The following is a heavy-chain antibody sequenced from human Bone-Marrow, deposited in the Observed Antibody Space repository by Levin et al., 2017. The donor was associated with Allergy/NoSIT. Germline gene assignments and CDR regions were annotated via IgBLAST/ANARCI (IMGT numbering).Heavy chain of an antibody. V-gene: IGHV3-30*18. CDR3: AKDLFYYETSGNYS. CDR2: ISSDGDNK. D-gene: IGHD3-22*01. J-gene: IGHJ4*02. CDR1: GFIFSNYG. Sequence: PGESLKISCAASGFIFSNYGMHWVRQAPGKGLEWVAVISSDGDNKYYADSVRGRFTTSRDNSKNTLYLQLNSLTTEDTAVYYCAKDLFYYETSGNYSWGQGTLVTVSS.